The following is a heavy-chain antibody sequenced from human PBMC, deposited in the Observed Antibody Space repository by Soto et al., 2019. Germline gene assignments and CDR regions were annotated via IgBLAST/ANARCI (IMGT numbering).Heavy chain of an antibody. Sequence: GVSLRRSCAASGFSFGASWMACVRQAPGKGLEWVADIKQDGSEINCVDSVKGRVTISRDNAKNSLYLQMDSLRAEDTAVYYCAKDPYWGVFSGYFDYWGQGTLVTVSS. CDR1: GFSFGASW. CDR2: IKQDGSEI. V-gene: IGHV3-7*01. CDR3: AKDPYWGVFSGYFDY. D-gene: IGHD3-10*01. J-gene: IGHJ4*02.